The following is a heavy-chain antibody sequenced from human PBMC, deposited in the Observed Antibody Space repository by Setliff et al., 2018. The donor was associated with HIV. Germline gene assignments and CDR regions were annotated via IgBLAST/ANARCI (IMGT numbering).Heavy chain of an antibody. D-gene: IGHD5-12*01. J-gene: IGHJ6*02. CDR1: EYSFTIYW. V-gene: IGHV5-51*01. Sequence: ASEYSFTIYWIVWVRQMPGKGLEWIGIIYPHDSDTRYNSSFQGQVTMSVDKSINTAYLQWSGLKASDTAIYYCARKSPNIVTTTYGLDVWGQGTTVTVSS. CDR2: IYPHDSDT. CDR3: ARKSPNIVTTTYGLDV.